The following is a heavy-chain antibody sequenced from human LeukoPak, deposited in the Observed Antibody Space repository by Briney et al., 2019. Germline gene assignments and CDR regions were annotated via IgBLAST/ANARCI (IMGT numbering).Heavy chain of an antibody. CDR2: SYYSGHT. V-gene: IGHV4-59*12. CDR1: GGSISSYY. Sequence: SETLSLTCTVSGGSISSYYWSWIRQPPGKGLEWIGYSYYSGHTNYNPSLKSRVTISVDTSKNQFSLKLSSVTAADTAVYYCARGDDYGSGSYYTFDYWGQGTLVTVSS. J-gene: IGHJ4*02. CDR3: ARGDDYGSGSYYTFDY. D-gene: IGHD3-10*01.